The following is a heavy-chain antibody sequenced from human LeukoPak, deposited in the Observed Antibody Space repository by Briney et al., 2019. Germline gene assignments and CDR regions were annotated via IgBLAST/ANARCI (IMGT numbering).Heavy chain of an antibody. D-gene: IGHD7-27*01. CDR3: ARDLNWETY. CDR2: IDREGDTK. V-gene: IGHV3-74*01. J-gene: IGHJ4*02. CDR1: GFTFSTYW. Sequence: PGGSLRLSCAASGFTFSTYWMHWVRQAPGKGLMWVSRIDREGDTKNYVDSVKGRFTISRDNAKNTLYLQMNSLRAEDTAVYYCARDLNWETYWGQGTLVSVSS.